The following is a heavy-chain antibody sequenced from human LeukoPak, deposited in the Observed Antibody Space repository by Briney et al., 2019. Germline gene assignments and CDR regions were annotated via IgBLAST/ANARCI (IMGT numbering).Heavy chain of an antibody. CDR3: ARDRSDAFDY. V-gene: IGHV3-53*01. J-gene: IGHJ4*02. CDR1: GFTVSSNS. Sequence: GGSLRLSCAASGFTVSSNSMIWVRQAPGEGLEWVSVLYSGGNTYYADSVKGRFTISRDNSKNTLYLQMNSLRTEDTAVYYCARDRSDAFDYWGQGTLVTVSS. CDR2: LYSGGNT.